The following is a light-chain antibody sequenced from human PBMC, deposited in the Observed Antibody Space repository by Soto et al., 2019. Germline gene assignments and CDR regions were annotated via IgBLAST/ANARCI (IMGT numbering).Light chain of an antibody. Sequence: DVVMTQSPLSLPVTLGQPASISCRSSQSLVYSDGNAYLSWFQQRPGQSPRRLIYRTSNRDSGVPDRFSGSGSGTDFTLKINRAEAEDVGVYYCMQGTHWPPTFGRGTKVEIK. CDR1: QSLVYSDGNAY. V-gene: IGKV2-30*01. J-gene: IGKJ1*01. CDR2: RTS. CDR3: MQGTHWPPT.